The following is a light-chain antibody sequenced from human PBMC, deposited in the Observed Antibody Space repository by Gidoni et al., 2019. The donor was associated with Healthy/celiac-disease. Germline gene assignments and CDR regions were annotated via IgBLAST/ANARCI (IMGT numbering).Light chain of an antibody. CDR2: AAS. V-gene: IGKV1-8*01. J-gene: IGKJ2*01. CDR3: QQYYSYPRT. Sequence: ARRMTQPPSSFSASTGDRVTITRRASQGISSYLAWYQQKPGKAPKLLIYAASTLQSGVPSRFSGSGSGTDFTLTISCLQSEDFATYYCQQYYSYPRTFGQGTRLEIK. CDR1: QGISSY.